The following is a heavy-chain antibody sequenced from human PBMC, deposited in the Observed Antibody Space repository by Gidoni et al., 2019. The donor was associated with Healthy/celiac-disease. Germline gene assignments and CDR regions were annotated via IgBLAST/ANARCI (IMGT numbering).Heavy chain of an antibody. D-gene: IGHD3-10*01. CDR2: IDPSDSYT. CDR1: GYSFTSYW. J-gene: IGHJ4*02. CDR3: ARDPKITMVRGVGVSSG. Sequence: EVQLVQSGAEVKQPGESLRISCKGSGYSFTSYWISWVRQMPGKGLEWMGRIDPSDSYTNYSPSFQGHVTISADKSISTAYLQWSSLKASDTAMYYCARDPKITMVRGVGVSSGWGQGTLVTVSS. V-gene: IGHV5-10-1*01.